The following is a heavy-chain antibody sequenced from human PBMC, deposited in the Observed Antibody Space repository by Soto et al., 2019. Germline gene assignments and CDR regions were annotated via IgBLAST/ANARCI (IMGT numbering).Heavy chain of an antibody. J-gene: IGHJ5*02. CDR1: GFTFSTYG. D-gene: IGHD3-10*01. Sequence: QSEGPLRLSCAASGFTFSTYGMHWVGQAPGKGLEWVATISDDGTNKYYADSVKGRFTISRDNSKDTLYLQMNSLRAEDTAVYYCPREGHGDWFDPWGQGTLVTVSS. CDR2: ISDDGTNK. V-gene: IGHV3-30-3*01. CDR3: PREGHGDWFDP.